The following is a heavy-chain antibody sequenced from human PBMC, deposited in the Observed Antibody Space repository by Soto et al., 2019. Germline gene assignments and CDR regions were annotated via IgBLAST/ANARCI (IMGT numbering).Heavy chain of an antibody. CDR2: IYYSGST. Sequence: SETLSLTCTVSGGSVSSGSYYWSWIRQPPGKGLEWIGYIYYSGSTNYNPSLKSRVTISVDTSKNQFSLKLSSVTAADTAVYYCARARGYSYGYSNWFDPWGQGTLVTVSS. D-gene: IGHD5-18*01. CDR1: GGSVSSGSYY. V-gene: IGHV4-61*01. CDR3: ARARGYSYGYSNWFDP. J-gene: IGHJ5*02.